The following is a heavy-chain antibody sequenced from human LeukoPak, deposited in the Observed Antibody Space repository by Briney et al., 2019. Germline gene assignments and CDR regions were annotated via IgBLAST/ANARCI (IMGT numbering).Heavy chain of an antibody. D-gene: IGHD6-6*01. CDR1: GGSISSSNW. CDR3: ARDPLSSSGHYFDY. V-gene: IGHV4-4*02. CDR2: IYHSGST. J-gene: IGHJ4*02. Sequence: SETLSLTCAVSGGSISSSNWWRWVRQPPGKGLGWIGEIYHSGSTNYNPSLKSRVTISVDKSKNQFSLKLSSVTAADTAVYYCARDPLSSSGHYFDYWGQGTLVTVSS.